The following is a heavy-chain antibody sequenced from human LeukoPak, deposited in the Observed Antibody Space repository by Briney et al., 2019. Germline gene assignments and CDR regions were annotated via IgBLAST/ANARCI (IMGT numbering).Heavy chain of an antibody. CDR3: AKEGKTRNWNYYQAKPVY. D-gene: IGHD1-7*01. J-gene: IGHJ4*02. CDR1: GFTFSSYA. CDR2: ISGSGGST. Sequence: PGGSLRLSCAASGFTFSSYAMSWVRQAPGKGLEWVSAISGSGGSTYYADTVKGRFTISRDNSKNTLYLQMNSLRAEDTAVYYCAKEGKTRNWNYYQAKPVYWGQGTLVTVSS. V-gene: IGHV3-23*01.